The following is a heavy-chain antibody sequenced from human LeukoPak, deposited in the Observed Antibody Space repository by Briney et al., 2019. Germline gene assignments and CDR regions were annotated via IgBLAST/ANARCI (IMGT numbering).Heavy chain of an antibody. J-gene: IGHJ4*02. Sequence: PSETLSLTCTVSGGSISSYYWSWIRQPAGKGLEWIGRIYTSGSTNYNPSLKSRVTISVDKSKSQFSLKLSSVTAADTAVYYCARDLTIAARDYWGQGTLVTVSS. V-gene: IGHV4-4*07. CDR1: GGSISSYY. D-gene: IGHD6-6*01. CDR2: IYTSGST. CDR3: ARDLTIAARDY.